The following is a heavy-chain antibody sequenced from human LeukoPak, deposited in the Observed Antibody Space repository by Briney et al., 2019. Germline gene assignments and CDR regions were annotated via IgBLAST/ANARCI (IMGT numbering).Heavy chain of an antibody. CDR2: ITSGSGTT. CDR1: GFAVSRNA. J-gene: IGHJ4*02. CDR3: AKDIYCTSDRCLTGFDF. V-gene: IGHV3-23*01. D-gene: IGHD2-8*02. Sequence: GGSLRLSCAASGFAVSRNAMGWVRQTPGKRLEWVSGITSGSGTTHYADSVKGRSTISRDNAKNTLYLQMNSLRAEDTALYYCAKDIYCTSDRCLTGFDFWGRGALVTVSS.